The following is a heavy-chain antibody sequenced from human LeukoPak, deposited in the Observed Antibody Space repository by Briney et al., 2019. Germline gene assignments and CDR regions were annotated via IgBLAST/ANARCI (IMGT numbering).Heavy chain of an antibody. Sequence: SETLSLTCTVSGGSIGTFHWSWIRQPPGRGLEWIGFNHNTGSTNYNPSPNSRVTTSVDTSKNQFFLKLSSVTAADTAVYYCARHVHCSGGSCYRYGMDGWGQGTTVTVSS. CDR1: GGSIGTFH. CDR3: ARHVHCSGGSCYRYGMDG. J-gene: IGHJ6*02. CDR2: NHNTGST. V-gene: IGHV4-59*08. D-gene: IGHD2-15*01.